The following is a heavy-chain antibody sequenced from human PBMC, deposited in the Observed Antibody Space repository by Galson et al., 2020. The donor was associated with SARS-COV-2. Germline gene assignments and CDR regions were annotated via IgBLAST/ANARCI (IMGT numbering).Heavy chain of an antibody. CDR1: GFTFSSYA. D-gene: IGHD3-22*01. CDR3: ASDPITMIVGDYYYGMDV. V-gene: IGHV3-30-3*01. CDR2: ISYDGSNK. J-gene: IGHJ6*02. Sequence: GGSLRLSCAASGFTFSSYAMHWVRQAPGKGLEWVAVISYDGSNKYYADSVKGRFTISRDNSKNTLYLQMNSLRAEDTAVYYCASDPITMIVGDYYYGMDVWGQGTTVTVSS.